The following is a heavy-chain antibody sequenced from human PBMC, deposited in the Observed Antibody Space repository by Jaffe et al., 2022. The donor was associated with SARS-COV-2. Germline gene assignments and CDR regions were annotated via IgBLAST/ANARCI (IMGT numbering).Heavy chain of an antibody. CDR3: ARDLEISYYDYVWGSYRSTSPQD. CDR2: ILYDGSNK. CDR1: GFTFSSYA. J-gene: IGHJ4*02. D-gene: IGHD3-16*02. V-gene: IGHV3-30*04. Sequence: QVQLVESGGGVVQPGRSLRLSCAASGFTFSSYAMHWVRQAPGKGLEWVAVILYDGSNKYYADSVKGRFTISRDNSKNTLYLQMNSLRAEDTAVYYCARDLEISYYDYVWGSYRSTSPQDWGQGTLVTVSS.